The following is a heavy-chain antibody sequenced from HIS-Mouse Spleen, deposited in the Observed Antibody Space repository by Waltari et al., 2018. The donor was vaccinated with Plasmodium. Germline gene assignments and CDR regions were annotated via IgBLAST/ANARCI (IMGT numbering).Heavy chain of an antibody. Sequence: QVQLVQSGAEVKKPGSSVKVSCKASGGTFSSYAISWVRPAPGQGLEWMGGIIPIFGTANYAQKFQGRVTITADESTSTAYMELSSLRSEDTAVYYCARDSGIAAADPPVDAFDIWGQGTMVTVSS. CDR1: GGTFSSYA. CDR3: ARDSGIAAADPPVDAFDI. J-gene: IGHJ3*02. V-gene: IGHV1-69*01. D-gene: IGHD6-13*01. CDR2: IIPIFGTA.